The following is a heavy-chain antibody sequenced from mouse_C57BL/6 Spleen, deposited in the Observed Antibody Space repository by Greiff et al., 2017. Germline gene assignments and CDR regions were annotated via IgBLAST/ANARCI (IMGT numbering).Heavy chain of an antibody. Sequence: QVQLQQSGAELAKPGASVKLSCKASGYTFTSYWMHWVKQRPGQGLEWIGYINPSSGYTKYNQKFKDKATLTADKSSSTAYMQLISLTYEDSAVYYCARGYYSNYVGFAYWGQGTLVTVSA. V-gene: IGHV1-7*01. CDR1: GYTFTSYW. J-gene: IGHJ3*01. CDR2: INPSSGYT. D-gene: IGHD2-5*01. CDR3: ARGYYSNYVGFAY.